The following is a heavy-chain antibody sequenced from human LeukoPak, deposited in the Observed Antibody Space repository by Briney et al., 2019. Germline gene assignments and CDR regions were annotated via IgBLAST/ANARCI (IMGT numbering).Heavy chain of an antibody. CDR2: ISYDGSNK. CDR3: ASLTVGATGFDY. Sequence: GGSLRLSCAASGFTFSSYAMHWVRQAPGKGLEWVAVISYDGSNKYYADSVKGRFTISRDNSKNTLYLQMNSLRAEDTAVYYCASLTVGATGFDYWGQGTLVTVSP. D-gene: IGHD1-26*01. V-gene: IGHV3-30*04. CDR1: GFTFSSYA. J-gene: IGHJ4*02.